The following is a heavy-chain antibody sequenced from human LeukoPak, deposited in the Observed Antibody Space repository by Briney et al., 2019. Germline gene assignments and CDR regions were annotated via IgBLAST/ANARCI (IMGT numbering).Heavy chain of an antibody. D-gene: IGHD2-2*01. J-gene: IGHJ6*03. CDR1: GDPISSYY. CDR2: IYYSGST. V-gene: IGHV4-59*01. Sequence: SETLSLTCTVSGDPISSYYWSWIRQPPGKGLEWIGYIYYSGSTNYNPSLKSRVTISVDTSKNQFSLKLSSVTAADTAVYYCARTLGYCSSTSCPTFTYYYYMDVWGKGTTVTISS. CDR3: ARTLGYCSSTSCPTFTYYYYMDV.